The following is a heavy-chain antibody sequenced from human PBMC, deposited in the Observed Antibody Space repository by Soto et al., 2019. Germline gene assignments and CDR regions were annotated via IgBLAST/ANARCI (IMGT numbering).Heavy chain of an antibody. CDR1: GFTFSSYA. Sequence: GGSLRLSCAASGFTFSSYAMSWVRQAPGKGLEWVSAVGGSGGSTYYADSVKGRFTISRDNSENTLYLQMNSLRAEDTAVYFCAKDHQYSSSWYDYWGQGTLVTVSS. CDR2: VGGSGGST. V-gene: IGHV3-23*01. J-gene: IGHJ4*02. D-gene: IGHD6-13*01. CDR3: AKDHQYSSSWYDY.